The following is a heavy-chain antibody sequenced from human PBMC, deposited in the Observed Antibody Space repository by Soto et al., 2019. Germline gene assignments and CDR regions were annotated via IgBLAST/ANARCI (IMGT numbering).Heavy chain of an antibody. V-gene: IGHV3-48*03. CDR2: ISGSGSAI. CDR1: EFTLSSYE. J-gene: IGHJ4*02. Sequence: GGSLRLSCAASEFTLSSYEMHWVRQAPGKGLEWLSYISGSGSAIYYADSVKGRFTVSRDNAKESVYLQMNSLRAGDTAVYYCARERIGSGYFLDSWGQGILVTAPQ. D-gene: IGHD3-22*01. CDR3: ARERIGSGYFLDS.